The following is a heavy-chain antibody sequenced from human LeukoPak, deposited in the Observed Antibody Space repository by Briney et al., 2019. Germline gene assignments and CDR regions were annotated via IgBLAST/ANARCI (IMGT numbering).Heavy chain of an antibody. J-gene: IGHJ6*02. CDR3: AKTLGDYVGYYYYGLDV. Sequence: GGSLRLSCAASGFTFSSYAMSCVRQAPGKGLEWVSAISGSGGDIYYADSVKGRFTISRDNSKNTLYLQMNSLGAEDTAVYYCAKTLGDYVGYYYYGLDVWGQGTTVTVSS. CDR2: ISGSGGDI. V-gene: IGHV3-23*01. D-gene: IGHD4-17*01. CDR1: GFTFSSYA.